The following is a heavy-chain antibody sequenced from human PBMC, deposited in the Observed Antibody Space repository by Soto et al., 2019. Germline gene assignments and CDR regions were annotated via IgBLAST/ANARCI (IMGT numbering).Heavy chain of an antibody. CDR1: GFTFSSYG. CDR3: AKRLALRMAAAPHWFDP. J-gene: IGHJ5*02. V-gene: IGHV3-30*18. Sequence: GGSLRLSCAASGFTFSSYGMHWVRQAPGKGLEWVAVISYDGSNKYYADSVKGRFTISRDNSKNTLYLQMNSLRAEDTAVYYCAKRLALRMAAAPHWFDPWGQGTLVTVSS. CDR2: ISYDGSNK. D-gene: IGHD6-13*01.